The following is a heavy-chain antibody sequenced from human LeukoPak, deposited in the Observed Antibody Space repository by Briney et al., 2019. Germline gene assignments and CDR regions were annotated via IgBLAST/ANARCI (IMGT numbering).Heavy chain of an antibody. Sequence: ASVKVSCEASGYTFTSYYMHWVQQAPGQGLEWMGIINPSGGSTSYAQKFQGRVTMTRDTSTSTVYMELSSPRSEDTAVYYCARDRYCSGGSCSHLHFDYWGQGTLVTVSS. J-gene: IGHJ4*02. D-gene: IGHD2-15*01. V-gene: IGHV1-46*01. CDR3: ARDRYCSGGSCSHLHFDY. CDR2: INPSGGST. CDR1: GYTFTSYY.